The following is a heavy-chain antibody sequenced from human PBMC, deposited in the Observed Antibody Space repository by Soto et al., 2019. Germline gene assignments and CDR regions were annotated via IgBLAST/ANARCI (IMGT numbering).Heavy chain of an antibody. J-gene: IGHJ4*02. CDR3: ARVMTTVTTSYFDY. CDR1: GFTFSHYY. Sequence: PGGSLRLSCAASGFTFSHYYMSWIRQAPGKGLEWVSYISSSGSTIYYADSVKGRFTISRDNAKNSLYLQMNSLRAEDTAVYYCARVMTTVTTSYFDYWGQGTLVTVSS. D-gene: IGHD4-17*01. V-gene: IGHV3-11*01. CDR2: ISSSGSTI.